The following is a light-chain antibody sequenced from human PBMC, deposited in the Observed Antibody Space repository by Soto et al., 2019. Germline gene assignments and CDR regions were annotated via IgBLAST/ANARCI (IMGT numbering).Light chain of an antibody. V-gene: IGLV2-11*01. CDR3: CSDAGTYTFV. CDR2: DVT. CDR1: SGDVGGSNH. J-gene: IGLJ7*01. Sequence: QAVLTQPRSVSGSPGQSVTISCTGTSGDVGGSNHVSWYQHHPGQAPKLLIYDVTKRPSGVPDRFSGSKSGNTASLTISGLQAEDEADYYCCSDAGTYTFVFGTGTQLTVL.